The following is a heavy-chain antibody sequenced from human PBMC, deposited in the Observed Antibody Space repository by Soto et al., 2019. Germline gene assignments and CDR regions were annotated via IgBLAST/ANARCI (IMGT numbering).Heavy chain of an antibody. D-gene: IGHD3-9*01. CDR2: IYYSGST. V-gene: IGHV4-39*02. CDR1: GCSISSSTYY. CDR3: AREHDFLTGYSFDY. J-gene: IGHJ4*02. Sequence: SETLSLTCPVSGCSISSSTYYWGWIRQPPGKGLEWIGSIYYSGSTYYNPSLKSRVTISLDTSKNPSSLKLSSVSAADTAVYYCAREHDFLTGYSFDYWGQGTLVTVSS.